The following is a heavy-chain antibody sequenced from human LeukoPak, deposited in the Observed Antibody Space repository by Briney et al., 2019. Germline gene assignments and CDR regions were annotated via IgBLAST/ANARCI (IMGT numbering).Heavy chain of an antibody. J-gene: IGHJ4*02. CDR2: ISWNSGHI. CDR3: AKVRFFEERKSVVFDY. D-gene: IGHD3-3*01. V-gene: IGHV3-9*01. Sequence: GGSLRLSCAASGFTFDDYAMHWVRQVPRKDLEWVSGISWNSGHIGYADSVKGRFTIFRDNAKNPLFLQMNSLRSEDTALYYCAKVRFFEERKSVVFDYWGQGTLVTVSS. CDR1: GFTFDDYA.